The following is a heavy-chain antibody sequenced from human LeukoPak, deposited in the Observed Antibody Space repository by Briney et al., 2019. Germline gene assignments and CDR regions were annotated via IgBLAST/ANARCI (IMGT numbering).Heavy chain of an antibody. CDR3: ARDVSGSDHPNLARGSWNWFDP. V-gene: IGHV4-30-4*01. CDR2: IYYSGST. Sequence: SETLSLTCTVSGGSISSGDYYWSWIRQPPGKGLEWIGYIYYSGSTYYNPSLKSRVTISVDTSKNQFSLKLSSVTAADTAVYYCARDVSGSDHPNLARGSWNWFDPWGQGTLVTVSS. D-gene: IGHD1-26*01. CDR1: GGSISSGDYY. J-gene: IGHJ5*02.